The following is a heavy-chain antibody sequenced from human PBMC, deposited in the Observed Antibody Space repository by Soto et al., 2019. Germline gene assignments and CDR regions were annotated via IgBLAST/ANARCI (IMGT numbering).Heavy chain of an antibody. V-gene: IGHV1-69*02. D-gene: IGHD2-2*02. Sequence: QVQLVQSGAEVKKPGSSVKVSCKASVGTFSSYTISWVRQAPGQGLEWMGRIIPILGIANSAQKVQGRVTITVEKSTRTAYMELSSLRSEDTAVYYCAMEYCSSTSCYRDSWGQGTLVTVSS. J-gene: IGHJ4*02. CDR1: VGTFSSYT. CDR3: AMEYCSSTSCYRDS. CDR2: IIPILGIA.